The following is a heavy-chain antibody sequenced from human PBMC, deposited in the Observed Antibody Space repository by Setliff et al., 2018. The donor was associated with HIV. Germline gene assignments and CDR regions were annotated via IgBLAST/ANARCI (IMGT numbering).Heavy chain of an antibody. CDR1: GFTFTDYA. J-gene: IGHJ4*02. Sequence: GGSLRLSCANSGFTFTDYAMHWVRQAPGKGLECVAVITDDGSNKYYADSVKGRFTISRDSSKNTLYLEMNSLRVEDTAVYYCAKVTTMVRGVIPSDYWGQGTLVTVSS. D-gene: IGHD3-10*01. CDR3: AKVTTMVRGVIPSDY. CDR2: ITDDGSNK. V-gene: IGHV3-30*01.